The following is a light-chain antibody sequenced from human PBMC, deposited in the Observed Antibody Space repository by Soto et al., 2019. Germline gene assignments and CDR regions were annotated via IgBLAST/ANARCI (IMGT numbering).Light chain of an antibody. V-gene: IGKV3-20*01. CDR1: QSVSSSY. J-gene: IGKJ5*01. CDR3: QPYGRSIS. CDR2: GAS. Sequence: VLTLSAGTLSLYTEERATRSCRASQSVSSSYLAWYQQKPGQAPRLLIYGASSRATGIPDRFSGGGSGTDFTLTICRLAPEDFAVYYWQPYGRSISFAQGTRLEIK.